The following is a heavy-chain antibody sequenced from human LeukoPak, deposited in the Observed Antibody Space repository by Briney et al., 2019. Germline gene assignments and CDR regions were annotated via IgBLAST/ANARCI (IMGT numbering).Heavy chain of an antibody. CDR1: GLRFNYFA. CDR3: AKDTTYYNSGDAFDI. J-gene: IGHJ3*02. CDR2: IRDDGSSS. Sequence: GASLRLSREASGLRFNYFAIHWVRLAPGKGLEWVAVIRDDGSSSQHADSVKGRFTISRDNSKNTVFLQMTSLGGEDTAVYYCAKDTTYYNSGDAFDIWGQGTRVTVSS. V-gene: IGHV3-30*02. D-gene: IGHD3-22*01.